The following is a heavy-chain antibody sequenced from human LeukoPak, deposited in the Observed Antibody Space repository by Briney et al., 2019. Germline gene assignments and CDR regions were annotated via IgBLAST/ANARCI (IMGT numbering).Heavy chain of an antibody. D-gene: IGHD3-10*01. CDR3: AKDRLVLDSGDADDY. CDR1: GFTFSSYA. CDR2: ISGSGDDT. V-gene: IGHV3-23*01. J-gene: IGHJ4*02. Sequence: GGSLRLSCAASGFTFSSYAMSWVRQAPGKGLEWVSAISGSGDDTYYADSVKGRFTISRDNSKNTLYLQMNSLRAEDTAVYYCAKDRLVLDSGDADDYWGQGTLVTVSS.